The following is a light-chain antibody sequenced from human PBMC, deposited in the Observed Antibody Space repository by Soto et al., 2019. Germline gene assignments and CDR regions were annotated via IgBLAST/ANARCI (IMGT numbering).Light chain of an antibody. J-gene: IGLJ3*02. CDR1: SSNVGTNH. CDR3: ATRDERLSGRV. Sequence: QLVLTQPPSASGTPGQRVTISCSGSSSNVGTNHVNWYQQLPGTAPKLLIYSDNQRPSGVPDRFSGSKSGTSASLAISGLQSEDEADYYCATRDERLSGRVFGGGTKLTVL. CDR2: SDN. V-gene: IGLV1-44*01.